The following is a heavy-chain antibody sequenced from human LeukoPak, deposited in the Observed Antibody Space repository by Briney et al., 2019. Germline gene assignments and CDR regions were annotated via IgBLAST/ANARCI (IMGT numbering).Heavy chain of an antibody. V-gene: IGHV3-23*01. CDR3: AKDPSVAGQYYFDY. J-gene: IGHJ4*02. Sequence: GGPLRLSCVASGFTFISYAMSGVRQAPAKGLEGVSAINGSGGSTYYADSVKGRLNISRDNSKNTMYLQMNGLRAEDTAVYSCAKDPSVAGQYYFDYWGQGTLVTVSS. CDR2: INGSGGST. D-gene: IGHD6-19*01. CDR1: GFTFISYA.